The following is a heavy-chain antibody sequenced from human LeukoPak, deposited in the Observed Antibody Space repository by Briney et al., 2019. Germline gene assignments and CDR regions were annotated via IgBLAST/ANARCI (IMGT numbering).Heavy chain of an antibody. CDR2: IKTNAEGGTL. D-gene: IGHD3-3*02. V-gene: IGHV3-15*07. Sequence: GGSLRLSCAASGFTYSNVWMNWVRQAPGKGLEWVGRIKTNAEGGTLDYTAPVKGRFTISRDDSKNALYLQMDSLEVEDTGMYYCTTGIDDEGGYWGQGTLVTVSS. CDR1: GFTYSNVW. CDR3: TTGIDDEGGY. J-gene: IGHJ4*02.